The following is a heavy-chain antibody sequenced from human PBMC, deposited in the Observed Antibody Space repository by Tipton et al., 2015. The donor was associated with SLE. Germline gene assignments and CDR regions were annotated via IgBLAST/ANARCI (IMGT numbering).Heavy chain of an antibody. D-gene: IGHD2-8*01. J-gene: IGHJ5*02. V-gene: IGHV3-74*01. CDR1: GFTSSNYW. Sequence: SLRLSCTASGFTSSNYWMHWVRQVPGKGLVWVSCINIDGGRTSYADSVRGRFTISRDNAKNTLYLQMTTLSVEDTAVYYCARDDETNSAWYNWLDPWGQGTLVTVSS. CDR3: ARDDETNSAWYNWLDP. CDR2: INIDGGRT.